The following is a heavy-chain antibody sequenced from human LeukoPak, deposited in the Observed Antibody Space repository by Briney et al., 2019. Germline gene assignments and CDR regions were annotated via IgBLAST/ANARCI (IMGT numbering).Heavy chain of an antibody. V-gene: IGHV4-38-2*01. J-gene: IGHJ4*02. CDR3: ARKYSSSPYYFDC. D-gene: IGHD6-13*01. CDR1: GYSISNGDY. Sequence: SETLSLTCAVSGYSISNGDYWGWIRQPPGKGLEWIGSIYDSGSTYYNPSLKSRVTISADTSKNQFSLKLSSVIAADTAFYYCARKYSSSPYYFDCWGQGTLVTVSS. CDR2: IYDSGST.